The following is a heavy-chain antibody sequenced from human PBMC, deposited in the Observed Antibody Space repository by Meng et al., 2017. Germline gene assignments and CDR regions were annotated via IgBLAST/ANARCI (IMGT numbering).Heavy chain of an antibody. CDR2: ISGNGGST. J-gene: IGHJ4*02. D-gene: IGHD7-27*01. CDR1: EFTFSISA. Sequence: GQLVESGGGLVQPGGSLRLSCAASEFTFSISAMSWVRQAPGKGLEWVSGISGNGGSTFYADSVKGRFTISRDNSKNTLYLQMNSLRVEDTALYYCAKLGSDYWGQGTLVTVSS. CDR3: AKLGSDY. V-gene: IGHV3-23*04.